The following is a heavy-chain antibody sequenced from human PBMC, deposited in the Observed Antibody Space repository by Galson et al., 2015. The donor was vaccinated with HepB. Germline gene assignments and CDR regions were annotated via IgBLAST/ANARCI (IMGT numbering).Heavy chain of an antibody. CDR3: ARSHLYSSSSFDY. J-gene: IGHJ4*02. CDR1: GFTFSSYD. D-gene: IGHD6-13*01. CDR2: ISSSGSHI. V-gene: IGHV3-21*01. Sequence: SLRLSCAASGFTFSSYDMKWVRQAPGQGPEWVSSISSSGSHIYYAGSVKGRFTISRDNAKNSLYLQMSSLRAEDTAVYFCARSHLYSSSSFDYWGQGALVTVSS.